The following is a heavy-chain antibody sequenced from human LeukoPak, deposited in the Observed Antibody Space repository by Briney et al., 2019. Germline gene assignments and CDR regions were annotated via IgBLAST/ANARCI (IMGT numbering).Heavy chain of an antibody. D-gene: IGHD6-6*01. CDR1: GYTFTGYY. CDR2: MNPNSVAT. CDR3: ARGESSSSPNY. V-gene: IGHV1-2*02. Sequence: GSVKVSCKASGYTFTGYYMHWVRQAPGQGLEWMGWMNPNSVATKYVRYLQGRVTMTWDTSISTAYMELSRLTSDDTAVYFCARGESSSSPNYWGQGTLVTVSS. J-gene: IGHJ4*02.